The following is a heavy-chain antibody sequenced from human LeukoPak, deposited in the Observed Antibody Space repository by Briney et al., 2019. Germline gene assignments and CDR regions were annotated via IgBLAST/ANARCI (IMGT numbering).Heavy chain of an antibody. Sequence: ASVKVSCKASGGTFSSYDISWVRQAPGQGLEWMGRIIPILGIANYAQKFQGRVTITADKSTSTAYMELSSLRSEDTAVYYCARDGRYCSGGSCYVDYWGQGTLVTVSS. V-gene: IGHV1-69*04. CDR1: GGTFSSYD. D-gene: IGHD2-15*01. J-gene: IGHJ4*02. CDR3: ARDGRYCSGGSCYVDY. CDR2: IIPILGIA.